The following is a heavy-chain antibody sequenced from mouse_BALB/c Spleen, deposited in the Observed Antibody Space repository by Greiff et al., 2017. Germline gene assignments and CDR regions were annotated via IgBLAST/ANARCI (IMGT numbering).Heavy chain of an antibody. J-gene: IGHJ4*01. CDR1: GYSITSDYA. V-gene: IGHV3-2*02. D-gene: IGHD2-1*01. Sequence: VQLKESGPGLVKPSQSLSLTCTVTGYSITSDYAWNWIRQFPGNKLEWMGYISYSGSTSYNPSLKSRISITRDTSKNQFFLQLNSVTTEDTATYYCARSGNHVFYAMDYWGQGTSVTVSS. CDR3: ARSGNHVFYAMDY. CDR2: ISYSGST.